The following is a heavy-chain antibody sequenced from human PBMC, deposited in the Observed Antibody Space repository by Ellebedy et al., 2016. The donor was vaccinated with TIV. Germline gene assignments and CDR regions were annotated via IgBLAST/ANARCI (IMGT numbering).Heavy chain of an antibody. CDR3: VRDRPLEWTEIMDY. CDR1: GFPISAYW. V-gene: IGHV3-74*01. D-gene: IGHD3-3*01. J-gene: IGHJ4*02. CDR2: INGVGTST. Sequence: GESLKISCAASGFPISAYWMNLVRQAPGKGLVWVSRINGVGTSTSYADSVKGRFTVSRDNAQNTLYLQMNSLRAEDTAVYYCVRDRPLEWTEIMDYWGQGALVTVSS.